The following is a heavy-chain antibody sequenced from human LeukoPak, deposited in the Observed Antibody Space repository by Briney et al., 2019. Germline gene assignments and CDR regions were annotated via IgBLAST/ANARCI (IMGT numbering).Heavy chain of an antibody. CDR1: GFTFSSYA. Sequence: GVSLRLSCAASGFTFSSYAMHWVRQAPGKGLEWVAVISYDGSNKYYADSVKGRFTISRDNPKNTLYLQMNSLRAEDTAVYYCASLSGTTSLNFDYWGQGTLVTVSS. D-gene: IGHD1-26*01. CDR3: ASLSGTTSLNFDY. V-gene: IGHV3-30-3*01. J-gene: IGHJ4*02. CDR2: ISYDGSNK.